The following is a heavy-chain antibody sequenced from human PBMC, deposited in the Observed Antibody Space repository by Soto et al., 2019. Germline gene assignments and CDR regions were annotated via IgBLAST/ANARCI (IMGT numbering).Heavy chain of an antibody. J-gene: IGHJ4*02. D-gene: IGHD6-19*01. V-gene: IGHV3-30*18. Sequence: RRLSCAASGFTFSSYGMHWVRQAPGKGLEWVAVISYDGSNKYYADSVKGRFTISRDNSKNTLYLQMNSLRAEDTAVYYCAKNPSSGWPYYFDYWGQGTLVTVSS. CDR2: ISYDGSNK. CDR1: GFTFSSYG. CDR3: AKNPSSGWPYYFDY.